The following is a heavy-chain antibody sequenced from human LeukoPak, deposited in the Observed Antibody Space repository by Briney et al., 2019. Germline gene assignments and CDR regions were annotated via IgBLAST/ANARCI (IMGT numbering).Heavy chain of an antibody. CDR2: ISGDGVST. V-gene: IGHV3-43*02. CDR1: GFSFDDYA. J-gene: IGHJ5*01. CDR3: ARESDSSGWYDS. D-gene: IGHD3-22*01. Sequence: PGGSLRLSCAAPGFSFDDYAIHWVRQAPGKGLGWVSLISGDGVSTFYADSVKGRFTISRDNSKNSLYLQMSSLRSEDTALYYCARESDSSGWYDSWGQGTLVTVSS.